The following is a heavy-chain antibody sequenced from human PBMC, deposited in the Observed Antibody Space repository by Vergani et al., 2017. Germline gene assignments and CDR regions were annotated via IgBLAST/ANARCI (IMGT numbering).Heavy chain of an antibody. Sequence: QVHLVQSGGELKKPGASVKVSCQASGYTFTAYQMHWVRQAPGQGLEWMGWVNSNTGGTSYAQKFQGRVTMTRDASSNTVHLELTSLTSDDSAVYNCARLRWSGEATYGMDVWGQGTMVTVS. CDR3: ARLRWSGEATYGMDV. CDR1: GYTFTAYQ. V-gene: IGHV1-2*02. D-gene: IGHD3-10*01. CDR2: VNSNTGGT. J-gene: IGHJ6*02.